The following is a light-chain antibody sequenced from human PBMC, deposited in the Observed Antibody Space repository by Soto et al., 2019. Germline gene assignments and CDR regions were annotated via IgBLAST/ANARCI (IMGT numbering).Light chain of an antibody. CDR1: QSISSW. V-gene: IGKV1-5*03. CDR3: QQYNSYSRT. J-gene: IGKJ1*01. CDR2: KAS. Sequence: DIQMTQSPSTLSASVGGRVTITCRASQSISSWLAWYQQKPGKAPKLLIYKASSLESGVPSRFSGSGSGTEFTPTISSLQPDDFATYYCQQYNSYSRTFGQGTKV.